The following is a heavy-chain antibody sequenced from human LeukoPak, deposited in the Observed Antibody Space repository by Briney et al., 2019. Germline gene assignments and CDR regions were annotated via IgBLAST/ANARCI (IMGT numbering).Heavy chain of an antibody. CDR3: ARYGSSSLRAGYYYYMDV. CDR1: GGSINNYY. Sequence: SETLSLTCTVSGGSINNYYWSWIRQPPGKGMEDIGHIYYSGFTNYNPSLKSRATMSVDTSKNQFSLKLSSVTAADTAVYYCARYGSSSLRAGYYYYMDVWGKGTTVTVSS. CDR2: IYYSGFT. J-gene: IGHJ6*03. V-gene: IGHV4-59*01. D-gene: IGHD6-6*01.